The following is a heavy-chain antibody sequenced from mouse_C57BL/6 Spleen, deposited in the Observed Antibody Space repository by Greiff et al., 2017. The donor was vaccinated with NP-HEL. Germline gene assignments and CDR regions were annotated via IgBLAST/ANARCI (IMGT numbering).Heavy chain of an antibody. J-gene: IGHJ3*01. V-gene: IGHV5-12*01. D-gene: IGHD1-1*01. CDR1: GFTFSDYY. CDR2: ISNGGGST. CDR3: ARPHYYGSSWFAY. Sequence: EVQLVESGGGLVQPGGSLKLSCAASGFTFSDYYMYWVRQTPEKRLEWVAYISNGGGSTYYPDTVKGRFTISRDNAKNTLYLQMSRLKSEDTAMYYCARPHYYGSSWFAYWGQGTLVTVSA.